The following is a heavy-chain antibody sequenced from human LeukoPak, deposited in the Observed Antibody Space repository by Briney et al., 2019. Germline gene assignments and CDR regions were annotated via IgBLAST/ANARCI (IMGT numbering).Heavy chain of an antibody. D-gene: IGHD4-17*01. CDR2: ISSSNSYI. J-gene: IGHJ4*02. V-gene: IGHV3-21*01. CDR1: GFTFSSYS. CDR3: ARDFLTVTTLAPDY. Sequence: GGSLRLSCAASGFTFSSYSMNWVRQAPGKGLEWVPSISSSNSYIYYADSVKGRFTISRDNAKNSLYLQMNSLRAEDTAVYYCARDFLTVTTLAPDYWGQGTLVTVSS.